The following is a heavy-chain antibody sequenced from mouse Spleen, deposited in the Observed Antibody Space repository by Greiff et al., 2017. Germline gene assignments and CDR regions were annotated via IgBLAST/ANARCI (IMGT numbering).Heavy chain of an antibody. J-gene: IGHJ1*01. CDR2: IDPENGDT. V-gene: IGHV14-4*02. D-gene: IGHD2-1*01. CDR1: GFNIKDYY. Sequence: VQLKESGAELVRSGASVKLSCTASGFNIKDYYMHWVKQRPEQGLEWIGWIDPENGDTEYAPKFQGKATMTADTSSNTAYLQLSSLTSEDTAVYYCNARDGNYWYFDVWGAGTTVTVSS. CDR3: NARDGNYWYFDV.